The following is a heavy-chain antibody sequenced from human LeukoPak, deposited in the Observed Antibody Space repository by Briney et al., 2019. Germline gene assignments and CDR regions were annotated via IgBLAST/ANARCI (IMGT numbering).Heavy chain of an antibody. V-gene: IGHV3-23*01. J-gene: IGHJ6*02. D-gene: IGHD6-13*01. CDR1: GFTFSSYA. Sequence: GSLRLSCAASGFTFSSYAMSWVRQAPGKGLEWVSAMSSSGGSTYYADSVKGRFTISRDNSKNTLNLQMNSLRAEDTAVYYCAKRKASSRWYYYYGMDVWGQGTTVTVSS. CDR2: MSSSGGST. CDR3: AKRKASSRWYYYYGMDV.